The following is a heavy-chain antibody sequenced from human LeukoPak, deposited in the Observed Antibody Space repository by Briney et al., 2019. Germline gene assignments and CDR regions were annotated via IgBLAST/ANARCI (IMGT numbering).Heavy chain of an antibody. CDR3: VRSSIIAAAGPYYFDY. CDR1: GFTFNNYA. CDR2: ISYDGSNK. Sequence: PGRSLRLSCAASGFTFNNYALHWVRQAPGKGLEWVAVISYDGSNKYYADSVKGRFTISRDNSKNTLYLQMNSLRAEDTAVYYCVRSSIIAAAGPYYFDYWGQGTLVTVSS. J-gene: IGHJ4*02. D-gene: IGHD6-13*01. V-gene: IGHV3-30*04.